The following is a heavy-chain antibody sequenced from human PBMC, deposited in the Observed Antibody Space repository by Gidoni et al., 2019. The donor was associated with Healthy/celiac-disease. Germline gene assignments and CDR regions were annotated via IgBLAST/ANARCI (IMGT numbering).Heavy chain of an antibody. V-gene: IGHV5-10-1*03. D-gene: IGHD6-19*01. CDR2: IDPSDSYT. Sequence: VQLVQSVSEVKKPVESLRTSCKASGYSFTSYWISWVRQMPGKGMEWMGRIDPSDSYTNYSPSFQGHVTISADKSISTAYRQWSSLKDSDTAMYYCARGTLSSGWYELTWGQGTLVTVSS. CDR3: ARGTLSSGWYELT. CDR1: GYSFTSYW. J-gene: IGHJ5*02.